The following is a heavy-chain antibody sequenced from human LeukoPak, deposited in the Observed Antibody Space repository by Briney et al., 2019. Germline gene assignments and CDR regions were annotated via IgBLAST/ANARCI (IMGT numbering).Heavy chain of an antibody. CDR2: ISAYNGNT. V-gene: IGHV1-18*01. CDR3: ARDLANRGSYATDDAFDI. CDR1: GYTFTSYG. Sequence: ASVKVSCKASGYTFTSYGISWVRQAPGQGLEWMGWISAYNGNTNYAQKLQGRVTMTTDTSTSTAYMELRSLRSDDTAVYYCARDLANRGSYATDDAFDIWGQGTMVTVSS. J-gene: IGHJ3*02. D-gene: IGHD1-26*01.